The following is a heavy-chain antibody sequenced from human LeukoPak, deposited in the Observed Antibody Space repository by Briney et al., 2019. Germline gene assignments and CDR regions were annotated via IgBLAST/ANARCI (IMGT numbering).Heavy chain of an antibody. CDR3: AKGSSGYFVDL. CDR2: ISNDGGGT. Sequence: PGGSLRLSCAASGFIFNNYGLIWVRQAPGKGLEWVSAISNDGGGTNYADFVKGRFTISRDNSKNTLFLQMSSLRAEDTALYYCAKGSSGYFVDLWGQGTLVTVSS. J-gene: IGHJ5*02. V-gene: IGHV3-23*01. CDR1: GFIFNNYG. D-gene: IGHD3-22*01.